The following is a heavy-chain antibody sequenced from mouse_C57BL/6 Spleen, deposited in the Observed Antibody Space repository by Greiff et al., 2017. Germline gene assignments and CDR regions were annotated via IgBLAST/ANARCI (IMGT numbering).Heavy chain of an antibody. CDR1: GFTFSDYG. D-gene: IGHD2-10*01. J-gene: IGHJ4*01. V-gene: IGHV5-17*01. Sequence: EVQGVESGGGLVKPGGSLKLSCAASGFTFSDYGMHWVRQAPEKGLEWVAYISSGSSTIYYADTVKGRFTISRDNAKNTLFLQMTSLRSEDTAMYYCASAYYGTRDYAMDYWGQGTSVTVSS. CDR3: ASAYYGTRDYAMDY. CDR2: ISSGSSTI.